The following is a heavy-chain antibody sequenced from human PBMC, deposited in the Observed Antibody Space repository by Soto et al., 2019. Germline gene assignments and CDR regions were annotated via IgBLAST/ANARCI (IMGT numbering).Heavy chain of an antibody. D-gene: IGHD3-22*01. CDR1: GGSISSYY. CDR3: GGKNYDSSGYFDY. Sequence: SETLSLTCTVSGGSISSYYWSWIRQPPGKGLEWIGYMYYSGSTNYNPSLKSRVTISVDTSKNQFSLKLSSVTAADTAVYYCGGKNYDSSGYFDYWRQGTLVTVSS. J-gene: IGHJ4*02. CDR2: MYYSGST. V-gene: IGHV4-59*01.